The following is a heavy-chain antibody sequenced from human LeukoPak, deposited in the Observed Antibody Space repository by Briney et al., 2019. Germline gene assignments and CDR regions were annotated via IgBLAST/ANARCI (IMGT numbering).Heavy chain of an antibody. CDR3: ARVYHRYRGSYEDY. Sequence: AASVKVSCKASGYTFTGYYMHWVRQAPGQGLEWMGWINPNSGGTNYAQKFQGRVTMTRDTSISTAYMELSRLRSDDTAVYYCARVYHRYRGSYEDYWGQGTLVTVSS. CDR1: GYTFTGYY. J-gene: IGHJ4*02. CDR2: INPNSGGT. D-gene: IGHD1-26*01. V-gene: IGHV1-2*02.